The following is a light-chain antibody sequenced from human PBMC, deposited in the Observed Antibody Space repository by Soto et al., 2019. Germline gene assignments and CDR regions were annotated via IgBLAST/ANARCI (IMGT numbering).Light chain of an antibody. J-gene: IGLJ2*01. Sequence: QSALTQPASVSGSPGQSITISCTGTSSDVGAYNYVSWYQQNPGKAPKLMIFEVNNRPSGVSNRFSGSKSGNTASLAISGLQAEDEADYYCSSYTSSSTLVFGGGTKVTVL. V-gene: IGLV2-14*01. CDR1: SSDVGAYNY. CDR3: SSYTSSSTLV. CDR2: EVN.